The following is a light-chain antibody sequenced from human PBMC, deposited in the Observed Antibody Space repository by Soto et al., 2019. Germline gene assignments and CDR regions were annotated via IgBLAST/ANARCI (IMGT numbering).Light chain of an antibody. CDR2: TAS. V-gene: IGKV1-39*01. CDR1: QSISSY. J-gene: IGKJ1*01. Sequence: IQMNQSPSSLSASVGDRVTITCRASQSISSYLNWYQQKPGKAPNLLIYTASSLESGVPSRFSGSGSGTDFTLTIASLQPEDFATYFCQQSYSRPRTFGQGTKVDIK. CDR3: QQSYSRPRT.